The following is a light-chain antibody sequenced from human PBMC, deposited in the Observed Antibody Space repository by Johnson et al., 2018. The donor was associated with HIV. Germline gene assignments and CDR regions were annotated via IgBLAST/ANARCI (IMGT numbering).Light chain of an antibody. V-gene: IGLV1-51*02. CDR1: SSNIGNNY. CDR2: ENN. J-gene: IGLJ1*01. CDR3: GTWDSSLSTAFYF. Sequence: QSILTQPPSVSAAPGQKVTISCSGSSSNIGNNYVSWYQQLPGTAPKLLIYENNKRPSGIPDRFSGSKSGTSATLGITGLQTGDEADYYCGTWDSSLSTAFYFCGTGTKVTCL.